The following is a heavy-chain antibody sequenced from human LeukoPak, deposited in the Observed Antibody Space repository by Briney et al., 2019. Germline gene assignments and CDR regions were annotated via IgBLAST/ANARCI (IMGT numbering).Heavy chain of an antibody. CDR1: GFTLSSYN. D-gene: IGHD2-2*01. Sequence: PGGSLRLSCAASGFTLSSYNMNWVRQAPGKGLEWVSFISTSSSYIHYADSVKGRFTISRGNAKNSLFLQMNSLRAEDTAVYYCARDGCSSTSCRFYNWFDPWGQGTLVTVSS. J-gene: IGHJ5*02. CDR2: ISTSSSYI. CDR3: ARDGCSSTSCRFYNWFDP. V-gene: IGHV3-21*01.